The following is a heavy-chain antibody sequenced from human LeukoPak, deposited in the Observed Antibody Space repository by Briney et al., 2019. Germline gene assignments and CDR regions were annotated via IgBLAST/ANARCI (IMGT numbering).Heavy chain of an antibody. V-gene: IGHV4-59*11. CDR1: GGSISRHY. J-gene: IGHJ4*02. Sequence: SETLSLTCTVSGGSISRHYWSWIRQPPGKGLEWIGYIYYSGSTNYNPSLKSRVTISVDTSKNQFSLKLSSVTAADTAVYYCARGEVPAANPFDYWGQGTLVTVSS. D-gene: IGHD2-2*01. CDR2: IYYSGST. CDR3: ARGEVPAANPFDY.